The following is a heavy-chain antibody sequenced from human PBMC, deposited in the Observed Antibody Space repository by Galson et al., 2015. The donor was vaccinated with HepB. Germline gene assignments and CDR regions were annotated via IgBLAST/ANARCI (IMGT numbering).Heavy chain of an antibody. CDR2: IYYSGST. V-gene: IGHV4-39*01. CDR1: GGSISSSSYY. CDR3: ARLKYCSSTSCSNWFDP. Sequence: ETLSLTCTVSGGSISSSSYYWGWIRQPPGKGLEWIGSIYYSGSTYYNPSLKSRVTISVDTSKNQFSLKLSSVTAADTAVYYCARLKYCSSTSCSNWFDPWGQGTLVTVSS. J-gene: IGHJ5*02. D-gene: IGHD2-2*01.